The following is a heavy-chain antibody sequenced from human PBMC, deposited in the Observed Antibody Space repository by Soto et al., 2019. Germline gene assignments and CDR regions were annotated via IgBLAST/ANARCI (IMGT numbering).Heavy chain of an antibody. CDR3: ATGTRDGYNYWYFDL. CDR2: IIPIYGTS. J-gene: IGHJ2*01. Sequence: QVQLVQSGAELKKPGSSVKVSCKASGGTFGNFAISWVRQAPGQGPEWVAGIIPIYGTSNYADDFRGRITLPADESTATAYLELSSLRSEDTAIYYWATGTRDGYNYWYFDLWGRGTQVTVSS. CDR1: GGTFGNFA. D-gene: IGHD1-7*01. V-gene: IGHV1-69*01.